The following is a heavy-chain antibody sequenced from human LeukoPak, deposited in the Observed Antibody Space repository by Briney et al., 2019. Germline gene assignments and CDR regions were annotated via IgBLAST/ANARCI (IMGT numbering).Heavy chain of an antibody. D-gene: IGHD3-22*01. CDR3: TTNPYYYDSSGTPRWYFDY. CDR1: GFTFSSAW. J-gene: IGHJ4*02. CDR2: IKSKTDGGTT. Sequence: GGSLRLSCAASGFTFSSAWMSWVRQAPGKGLEWVGRIKSKTDGGTTDYAAPVKGRFTISRDDSKNTLYLQMNSLKTEDTAVYYCTTNPYYYDSSGTPRWYFDYWGQGTLVTVSS. V-gene: IGHV3-15*01.